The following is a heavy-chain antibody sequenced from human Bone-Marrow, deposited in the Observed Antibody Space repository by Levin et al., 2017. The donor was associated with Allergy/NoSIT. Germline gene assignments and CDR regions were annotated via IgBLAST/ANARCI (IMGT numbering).Heavy chain of an antibody. CDR1: GFSFSSYE. Sequence: PGGSLRLSCAASGFSFSSYEMNWVRQAPGKGLEWVSYISSRNTTIYYADSVKGRFTISRDNAENSLYLQMNSLRAEDTAIYYCAREGLFMFRVFDYWGRGTLVTVSS. CDR2: ISSRNTTI. CDR3: AREGLFMFRVFDY. J-gene: IGHJ4*02. D-gene: IGHD3-10*02. V-gene: IGHV3-48*03.